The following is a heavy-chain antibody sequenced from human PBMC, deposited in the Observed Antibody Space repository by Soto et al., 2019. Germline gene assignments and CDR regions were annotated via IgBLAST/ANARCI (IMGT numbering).Heavy chain of an antibody. CDR1: GGSLSGGYS. D-gene: IGHD1-20*01. V-gene: IGHV4-30-2*01. Sequence: QLQLQESGSGLVRPSETLSLTCAVSGGSLSGGYSWSWIRQPPGKGLEWIGYMYHSGGTYYNPSLQSRVTISVDRSKNQFSLKLNSVTAADTAVYFCARLTGKPDYWGQGTLVTVSS. J-gene: IGHJ4*02. CDR2: MYHSGGT. CDR3: ARLTGKPDY.